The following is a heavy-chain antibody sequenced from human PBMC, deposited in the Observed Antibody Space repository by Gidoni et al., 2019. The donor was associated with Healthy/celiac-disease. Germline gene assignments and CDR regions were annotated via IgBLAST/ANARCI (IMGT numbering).Heavy chain of an antibody. V-gene: IGHV5-10-1*03. D-gene: IGHD4-17*01. CDR2: IDPSDSYT. CDR1: GYSFTSYW. CDR3: ARQGGGDYGDYDRTTDAFDI. J-gene: IGHJ3*02. Sequence: EVQLVQSGAEVKKPGESLRISCKGSGYSFTSYWISWVRQMPGKGLEWMGRIDPSDSYTNYSPSFQGHVTISADKSISTAYLQWSSLKASDTAMYYCARQGGGDYGDYDRTTDAFDIWGQGTMVTVSS.